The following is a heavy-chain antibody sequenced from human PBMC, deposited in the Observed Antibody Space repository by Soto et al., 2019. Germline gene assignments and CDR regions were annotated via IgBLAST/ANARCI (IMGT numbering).Heavy chain of an antibody. J-gene: IGHJ3*02. D-gene: IGHD3-10*01. CDR3: ARASIWFGELLYAFDI. CDR1: GHTFTGYY. Sequence: GASVKVSCKASGHTFTGYYMHWVRQAPGQGLEWMGWINPNSGGTNYAQKFQGWVTMTRDTSISTAYMELSRLRSDDTAVYYCARASIWFGELLYAFDIWGQGTMVTVSS. CDR2: INPNSGGT. V-gene: IGHV1-2*04.